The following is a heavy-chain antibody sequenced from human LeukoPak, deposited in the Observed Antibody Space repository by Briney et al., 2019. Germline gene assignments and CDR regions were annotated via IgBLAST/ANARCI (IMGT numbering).Heavy chain of an antibody. J-gene: IGHJ4*02. D-gene: IGHD5-18*01. CDR1: GFSVSNNY. CDR2: IYIGGTT. V-gene: IGHV3-66*01. Sequence: GGSLRLSCAASGFSVSNNYINWVRQAPGKGLEWVSVIYIGGTTYHADSVKGRFTISRGNSKNTVYLQMNSLRVEDTAVYYCAGDSYGWDYFDYWGQGTLVTVSS. CDR3: AGDSYGWDYFDY.